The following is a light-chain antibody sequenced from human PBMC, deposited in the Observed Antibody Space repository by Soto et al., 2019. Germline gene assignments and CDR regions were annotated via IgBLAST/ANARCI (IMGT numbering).Light chain of an antibody. V-gene: IGKV2-30*01. J-gene: IGKJ1*01. Sequence: DVVMTQSPLSLSVTLGQPASISCRSSQGLVYSDGNTFLNWFHQRPGQSPRRLIYQVSNRDSGVPDRFSGSGSGTDYTLTISRVEAEDVGIYYCVPGTHWPGTLGQGTKVEIK. CDR1: QGLVYSDGNTF. CDR2: QVS. CDR3: VPGTHWPGT.